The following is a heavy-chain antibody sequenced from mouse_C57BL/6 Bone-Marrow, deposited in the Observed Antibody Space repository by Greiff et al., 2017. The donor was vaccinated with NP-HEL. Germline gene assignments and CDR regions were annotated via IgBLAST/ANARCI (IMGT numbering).Heavy chain of an antibody. CDR2: IDPENGDT. CDR1: GFNITDDY. D-gene: IGHD1-1*02. Sequence: EVQLQQSGAELVRPGASVKLSCKASGFNITDDYMHWVKQRPEQGLEWIGWIDPENGDTEYASKFQGKATITADTSSNTAYLQLSILTSEDAAVDYCSSYGRGYWGQGTSVTVSS. V-gene: IGHV14-4*01. CDR3: SSYGRGY. J-gene: IGHJ4*01.